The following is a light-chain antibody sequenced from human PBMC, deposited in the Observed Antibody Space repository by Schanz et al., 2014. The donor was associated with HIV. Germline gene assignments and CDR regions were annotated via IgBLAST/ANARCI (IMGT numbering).Light chain of an antibody. V-gene: IGLV2-14*03. CDR1: SSDVGSYNY. J-gene: IGLJ3*02. CDR3: SSYTTSGSLV. CDR2: DVN. Sequence: QSALTQPRSVSGSPGQSVTISCTGTSSDVGSYNYVSWYQHHPGKAPKLMIYDVNNRPSGASNRFSGSKSGNTASLTISGLQAEDEADYYCSSYTTSGSLVFGGGTKLTVL.